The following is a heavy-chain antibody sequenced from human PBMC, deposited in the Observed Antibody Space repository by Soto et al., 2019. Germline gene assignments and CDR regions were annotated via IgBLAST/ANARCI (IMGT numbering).Heavy chain of an antibody. CDR1: GFTFSSYG. J-gene: IGHJ3*02. V-gene: IGHV3-30*18. CDR2: ISYDGSNK. Sequence: GGSLSLSCAASGFTFSSYGMHWVRQAPGKGLEWVAVISYDGSNKYYADSVKGRFTISRDNSKNTLYLQMNSLRAEDTAVYYCAKLSSGWYGGDAFDIWGQGTMVTVSS. CDR3: AKLSSGWYGGDAFDI. D-gene: IGHD6-19*01.